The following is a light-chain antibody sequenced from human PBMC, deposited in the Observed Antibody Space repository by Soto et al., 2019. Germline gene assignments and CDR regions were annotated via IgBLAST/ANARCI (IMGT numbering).Light chain of an antibody. CDR1: QTISSW. V-gene: IGKV1-5*03. J-gene: IGKJ1*01. CDR3: QHYNSYSEA. CDR2: KAS. Sequence: DIQMTQSPSTLSGSVGXRVTITCRASQTISSWLAWYQQKPGKAPKLLIYKASTLKSGVPSRFSGSGSGTEFTLTISSQQPDDFATYYCQHYNSYSEACGQGTKGDIK.